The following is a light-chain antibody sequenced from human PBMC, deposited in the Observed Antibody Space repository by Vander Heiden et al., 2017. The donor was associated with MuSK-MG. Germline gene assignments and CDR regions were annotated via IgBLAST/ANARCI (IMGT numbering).Light chain of an antibody. CDR2: WVS. CDR1: QSVLYSSNNKNY. CDR3: QQDYSTPIT. Sequence: DIVMTQSPDSLAVSLGERATINCKSSQSVLYSSNNKNYLAWYQQKPGQPPKLLIYWVSTRESGVPDRFSGSGSGTDFTLTIISLLAEDVAVYYCQQDYSTPITFGQGTRLEIK. V-gene: IGKV4-1*01. J-gene: IGKJ5*01.